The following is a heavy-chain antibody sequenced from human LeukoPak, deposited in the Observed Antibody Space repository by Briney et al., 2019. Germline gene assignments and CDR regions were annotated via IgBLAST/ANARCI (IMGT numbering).Heavy chain of an antibody. J-gene: IGHJ3*02. CDR1: GGSISTYY. CDR2: IYYSGST. CDR3: ARQRAGPNDAFDI. V-gene: IGHV4-59*08. Sequence: SETLSLTCTVSGGSISTYYWSWIRQPPGKGLEWIGYIYYSGSTNYNPSLKSRVTISVDTSKNQFSLKLSSVTAADTAVYYCARQRAGPNDAFDIWGQGTMVTVSS.